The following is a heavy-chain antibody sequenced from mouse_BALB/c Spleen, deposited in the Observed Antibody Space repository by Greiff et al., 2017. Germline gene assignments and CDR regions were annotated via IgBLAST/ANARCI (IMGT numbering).Heavy chain of an antibody. V-gene: IGHV5-4*02. CDR2: ISDGGSYT. J-gene: IGHJ4*01. CDR3: AREGVRRGVDY. Sequence: EVKVVESGGGLVKPGGSLKLSCAASGFTFSDYYMYWVRQTPEKRLEWVATISDGGSYTYYPDSVKGRFTISRDNAKNNLYLQMSSLKSEDTAMYYCAREGVRRGVDYWGQGTSVTVSS. D-gene: IGHD2-14*01. CDR1: GFTFSDYY.